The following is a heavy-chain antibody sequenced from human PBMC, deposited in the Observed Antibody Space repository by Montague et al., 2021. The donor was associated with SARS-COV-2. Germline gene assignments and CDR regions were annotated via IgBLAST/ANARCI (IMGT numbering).Heavy chain of an antibody. CDR1: GGSISSSSHY. V-gene: IGHV4-39*01. J-gene: IGHJ6*02. Sequence: SETLSLTCAVSGGSISSSSHYWGWIRQPPGKGLEWIGGVSHSGGTYYNVSLQSRVTICIDQSNNQFSLRLNSVTAADTAMYFCARQKVNGRSTYYYYHDIDVWGQGTTVSVSS. D-gene: IGHD2-8*01. CDR3: ARQKVNGRSTYYYYHDIDV. CDR2: VSHSGGT.